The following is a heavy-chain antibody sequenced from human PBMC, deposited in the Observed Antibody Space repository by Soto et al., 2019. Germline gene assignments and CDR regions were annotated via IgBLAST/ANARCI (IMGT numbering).Heavy chain of an antibody. J-gene: IGHJ4*02. V-gene: IGHV4-39*01. CDR1: GGSISSSSYY. CDR2: IFYSGST. D-gene: IGHD1-1*01. CDR3: ARAKRTNNHSNFDY. Sequence: SETLSLTCTVSGGSISSSSYYWGWIRQPPGKGLEWIGSIFYSGSTYYNPSLKSRVTISVDTSKNQFSLKLTSVTAADTAVYYCARAKRTNNHSNFDYWGQGTLVTVSS.